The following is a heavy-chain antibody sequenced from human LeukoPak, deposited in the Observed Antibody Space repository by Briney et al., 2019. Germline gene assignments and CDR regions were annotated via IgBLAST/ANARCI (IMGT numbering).Heavy chain of an antibody. Sequence: GGSLRLSCEPSGFTFSSYAMTWVRQAPGKGLEWVSAISGSGGSTYYADSVKGRFTISRDNSKNTLYLQMNSLRAEDTAVYYCAKDQVVPAAEADYWGQGTLVTVSS. CDR1: GFTFSSYA. V-gene: IGHV3-23*01. J-gene: IGHJ4*02. D-gene: IGHD2-2*01. CDR3: AKDQVVPAAEADY. CDR2: ISGSGGST.